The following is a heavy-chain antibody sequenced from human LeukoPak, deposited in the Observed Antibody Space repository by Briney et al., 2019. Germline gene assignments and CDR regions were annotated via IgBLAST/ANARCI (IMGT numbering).Heavy chain of an antibody. CDR2: IWYDDSKN. D-gene: IGHD6-6*01. CDR3: ARDRSARHLEY. J-gene: IGHJ4*02. V-gene: IGHV3-33*01. Sequence: VRSLRLSCAPSGFTFSSYGMHSGRHAPRKGLEWGAVIWYDDSKNYYDDPVEGRFTISRENSKNTLYLQMHSLRAEDTALYYCARDRSARHLEYWGQGTLVTVSS. CDR1: GFTFSSYG.